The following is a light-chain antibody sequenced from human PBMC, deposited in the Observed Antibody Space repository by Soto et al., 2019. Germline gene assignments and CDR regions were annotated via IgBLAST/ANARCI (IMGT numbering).Light chain of an antibody. V-gene: IGKV3-20*01. J-gene: IGKJ2*01. CDR3: QQYGGSPLT. Sequence: EIVLTQSPGTLSLSPRERATLSCRASQSIFNNYLAWYQQKPGQAPRLLVYGASFRATGIPDRFSGSGSVTDFTLTISRLEPEYFAVYYCQQYGGSPLTFGQGTRLEIK. CDR2: GAS. CDR1: QSIFNNY.